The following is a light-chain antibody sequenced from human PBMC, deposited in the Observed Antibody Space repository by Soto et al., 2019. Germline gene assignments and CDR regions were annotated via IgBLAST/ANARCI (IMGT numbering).Light chain of an antibody. CDR2: DVS. V-gene: IGKV1-5*01. CDR1: QSIGDS. CDR3: QQYNGYSRT. Sequence: DIPMTQSPSTLSASVGDRVTITCRASQSIGDSLAWYQQKPGKAPYLLISDVSSLERGVPSRFSGSGSGTEFTLTISSMQPDDFAPFYCQQYNGYSRTFGQGTKVEI. J-gene: IGKJ1*01.